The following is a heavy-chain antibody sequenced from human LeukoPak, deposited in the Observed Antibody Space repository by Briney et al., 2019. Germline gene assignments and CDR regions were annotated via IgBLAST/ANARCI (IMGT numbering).Heavy chain of an antibody. D-gene: IGHD3-22*01. CDR2: INHSGST. J-gene: IGHJ5*01. Sequence: NPSETLSLTCAVYGGSFSGYYWSWIRQPPGKGLEWIGEINHSGSTNYKPSLKSRVIISVDTSKNQLSLKLSSVTAADTAVYYCARGRGRAVLITTSRRSIWFDSWGQGTLVTVSS. V-gene: IGHV4-34*01. CDR1: GGSFSGYY. CDR3: ARGRGRAVLITTSRRSIWFDS.